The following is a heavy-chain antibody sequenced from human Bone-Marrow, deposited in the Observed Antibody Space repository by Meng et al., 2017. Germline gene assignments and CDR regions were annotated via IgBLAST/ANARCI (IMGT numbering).Heavy chain of an antibody. CDR1: GGSFSGYY. V-gene: IGHV4-34*01. Sequence: GSLRLSCAVYGGSFSGYYWSWIRQPPGKGLEWIGEINHSGSTNYNPSLKSRVTISVDTSKNQISLKLSSVTAADTAVYYCARGRSSGWYLEGDFDYWGQGTLVTVSS. D-gene: IGHD6-19*01. CDR3: ARGRSSGWYLEGDFDY. J-gene: IGHJ4*02. CDR2: INHSGST.